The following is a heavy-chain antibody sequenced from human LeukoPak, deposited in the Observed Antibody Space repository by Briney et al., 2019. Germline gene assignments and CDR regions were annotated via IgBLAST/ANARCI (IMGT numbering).Heavy chain of an antibody. D-gene: IGHD3-10*01. CDR1: GFTFRDYS. CDR3: ARDLERGLGDLCEF. V-gene: IGHV3-11*01. CDR2: ISSDGSSI. J-gene: IGHJ4*02. Sequence: PGGSLRLSCAASGFTFRDYSMTWIRQAPGKGLEWVSYISSDGSSIQHADSVKGRFTISRDNAKNSLFLQMSSLRAEDTATYYCARDLERGLGDLCEFWGQGTLVTVSS.